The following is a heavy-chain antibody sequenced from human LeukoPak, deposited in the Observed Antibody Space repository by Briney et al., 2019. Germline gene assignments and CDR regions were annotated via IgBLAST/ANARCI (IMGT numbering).Heavy chain of an antibody. CDR1: GYTFTSYD. CDR2: MSPNSGNT. CDR3: ARGPPNWGYDY. Sequence: ASVTVSCKASGYTFTSYDINWVRQATGQGPEWMGWMSPNSGNTGYAQKFQGRVTMTRSTSMSTAYMELSSLRSEDTAVYYCARGPPNWGYDYWGQGTLVTVSS. J-gene: IGHJ4*02. V-gene: IGHV1-8*01. D-gene: IGHD7-27*01.